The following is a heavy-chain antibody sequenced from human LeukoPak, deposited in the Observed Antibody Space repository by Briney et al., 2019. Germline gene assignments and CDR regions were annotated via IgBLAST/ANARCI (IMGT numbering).Heavy chain of an antibody. CDR2: INHSGST. V-gene: IGHV4-39*07. J-gene: IGHJ6*03. CDR3: ARLFGGSGSYYYYYYMDV. CDR1: SGSISSSSYY. Sequence: SETLSLTCTVSSGSISSSSYYWSWIRQPPGKGLEWIGEINHSGSTNYNPSLKSRVTISVDTSKNQFSLKLSSVTAADTAVYYCARLFGGSGSYYYYYYMDVWGKGPRSPSP. D-gene: IGHD3-10*01.